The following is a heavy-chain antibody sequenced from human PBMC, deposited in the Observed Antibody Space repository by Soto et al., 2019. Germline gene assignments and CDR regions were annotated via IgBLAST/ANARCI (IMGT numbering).Heavy chain of an antibody. CDR2: ISSNGGST. J-gene: IGHJ4*02. CDR3: AREKTAAIGVDY. V-gene: IGHV3-64*01. Sequence: GGSLRLSCAASGFTFSSYAMHWVRQAPGKGLEYVSAISSNGGSTYYANSVKGRFTISRDNSKNTLYLQMGSLRAEDMAVYYCAREKTAAIGVDYWGQGTLVTVSS. CDR1: GFTFSSYA. D-gene: IGHD2-2*01.